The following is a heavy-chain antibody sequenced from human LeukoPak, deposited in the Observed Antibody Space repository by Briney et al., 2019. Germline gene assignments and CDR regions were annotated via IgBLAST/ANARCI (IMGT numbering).Heavy chain of an antibody. CDR3: AREAGSYSSSRYYYYGMDV. D-gene: IGHD6-6*01. Sequence: SETLSLTCAVYGGSFSGYYWSWIRQPPGKGLEWIGEINHSGSTNYNPSLKSRVTISVDTSKNQFSLKLSSVTAADTAVYYCAREAGSYSSSRYYYYGMDVWGQGTTVTVSS. CDR2: INHSGST. J-gene: IGHJ6*02. CDR1: GGSFSGYY. V-gene: IGHV4-34*01.